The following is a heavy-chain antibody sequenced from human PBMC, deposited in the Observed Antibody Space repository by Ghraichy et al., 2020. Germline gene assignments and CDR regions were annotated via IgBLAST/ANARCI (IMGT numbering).Heavy chain of an antibody. Sequence: GGSLRLSCVGSGFTFSSYSMNWVRQAPGKGLEWVSYITSSSRTKSYADSVKGRFTISRDNAQNSLYLQINSLRDEDTAVYYCARGSTVVRFYYYDGMDVWGQGTTVTVSS. J-gene: IGHJ6*02. CDR3: ARGSTVVRFYYYDGMDV. CDR2: ITSSSRTK. CDR1: GFTFSSYS. D-gene: IGHD4-23*01. V-gene: IGHV3-48*02.